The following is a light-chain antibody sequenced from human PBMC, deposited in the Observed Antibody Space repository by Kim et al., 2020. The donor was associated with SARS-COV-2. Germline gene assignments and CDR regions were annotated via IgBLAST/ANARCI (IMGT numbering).Light chain of an antibody. Sequence: APGKTGRIACGGNNIGSKREHWYQKKTGQATVLGIYYDSERRSGLGERFSGSNSRNTAKLTISRVEAGDEADYYCKVRDSSSAHRVFGGGTKLTVL. J-gene: IGLJ3*02. CDR3: KVRDSSSAHRV. CDR2: YDS. CDR1: NIGSKR. V-gene: IGLV3-21*04.